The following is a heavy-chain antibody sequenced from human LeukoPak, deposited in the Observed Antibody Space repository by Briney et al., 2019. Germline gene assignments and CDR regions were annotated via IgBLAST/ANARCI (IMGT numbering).Heavy chain of an antibody. V-gene: IGHV3-9*01. CDR3: AKDMAPGCSSGWAFDY. D-gene: IGHD6-19*01. CDR1: GFTFDNYA. J-gene: IGHJ4*02. Sequence: GGSLRLSCAASGFTFDNYAMHWVRQAPGKGLEWVSGISWNSGSIGYADSVKGRFTISRDNAKNSLYLQMNSLRAEDTALYYCAKDMAPGCSSGWAFDYWGQGTLVTVSS. CDR2: ISWNSGSI.